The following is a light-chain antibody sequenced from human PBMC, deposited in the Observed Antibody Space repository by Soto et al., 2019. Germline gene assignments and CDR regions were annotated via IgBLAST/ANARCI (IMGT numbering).Light chain of an antibody. CDR1: QGIGSY. V-gene: IGKV1-9*01. Sequence: MQLTQSPSSLSASVGDRVTITCRASQGIGSYLAWYQQKPGEAPKLLIYAASTLQSGVPSRFSGSGSGTDFALTISSLQAEDFATYYCQQLSSYPSTFGGGTKVEIK. CDR3: QQLSSYPST. J-gene: IGKJ4*01. CDR2: AAS.